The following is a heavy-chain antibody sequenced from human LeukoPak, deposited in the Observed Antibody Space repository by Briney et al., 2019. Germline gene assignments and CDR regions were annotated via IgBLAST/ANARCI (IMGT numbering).Heavy chain of an antibody. CDR1: GGSISSYY. J-gene: IGHJ1*01. CDR3: ASIRFGPTIHGYFQH. V-gene: IGHV4-59*01. D-gene: IGHD3-10*01. CDR2: IYYSGST. Sequence: SSETLSLXCTVSGGSISSYYWSWIRQPPGKGLEWIGYIYYSGSTNYNPSLKSRVTISVDTSKNQFSLKLSSVTAEDTAVYYCASIRFGPTIHGYFQHWGQGTLVTVSS.